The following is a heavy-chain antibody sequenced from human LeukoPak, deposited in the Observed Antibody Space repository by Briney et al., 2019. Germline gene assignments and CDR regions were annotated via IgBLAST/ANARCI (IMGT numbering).Heavy chain of an antibody. Sequence: SETLSLTCTVSGGSISSSSYYWGWIRQPPGKGVEWIGSIYYSGSTYYNPSLKSRVTISVDTSKNQFSLKLSSVTAADTAVYYCARGSGGVGWTYYYYYMDVWGKGTTVTVSS. V-gene: IGHV4-39*07. J-gene: IGHJ6*03. CDR1: GGSISSSSYY. D-gene: IGHD6-19*01. CDR2: IYYSGST. CDR3: ARGSGGVGWTYYYYYMDV.